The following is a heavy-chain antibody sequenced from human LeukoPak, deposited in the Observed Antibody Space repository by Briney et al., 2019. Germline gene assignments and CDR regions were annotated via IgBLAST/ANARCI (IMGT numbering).Heavy chain of an antibody. D-gene: IGHD3-10*01. V-gene: IGHV3-30*04. CDR3: ARDLGDPITMVRGVITAYGMDV. J-gene: IGHJ6*02. CDR1: GFTFSSYA. CDR2: ISYDGSIK. Sequence: GGSLRLSCAASGFTFSSYAMHWVRQAPGKGLEWVAVISYDGSIKYYADSVKGRFTISRDNSKNTLYLQMNSLRAEDTAVYYCARDLGDPITMVRGVITAYGMDVWGQGTTVTVSS.